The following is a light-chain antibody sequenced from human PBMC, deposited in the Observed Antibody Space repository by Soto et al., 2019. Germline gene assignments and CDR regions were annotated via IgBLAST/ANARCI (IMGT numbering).Light chain of an antibody. CDR2: LAS. V-gene: IGKV2-28*01. Sequence: DIVMTQSPLSLPVTPGEPASISCRSSQSLLHSNGYTYLDWYLQRPGQSPQLLIYLASDRAFGVPDRFSGSGSCTDFTLKISRVEADDFGVYYCMQTLQTPYTFGQGTKLEIK. CDR1: QSLLHSNGYTY. J-gene: IGKJ2*01. CDR3: MQTLQTPYT.